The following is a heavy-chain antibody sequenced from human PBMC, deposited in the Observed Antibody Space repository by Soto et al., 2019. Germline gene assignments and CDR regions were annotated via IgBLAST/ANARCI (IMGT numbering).Heavy chain of an antibody. Sequence: PGGSLRLSCAASGLTLSDYGVHWVRQAPGKELEWVAAISFDGGKIYHADSVKGRFTVSRDNSKNTVFLQMNSLRVEDTALYYCTYGRLTSTETIELDYWGQGTLVTVAS. J-gene: IGHJ4*02. CDR2: ISFDGGKI. D-gene: IGHD1-1*01. CDR1: GLTLSDYG. V-gene: IGHV3-30*03. CDR3: TYGRLTSTETIELDY.